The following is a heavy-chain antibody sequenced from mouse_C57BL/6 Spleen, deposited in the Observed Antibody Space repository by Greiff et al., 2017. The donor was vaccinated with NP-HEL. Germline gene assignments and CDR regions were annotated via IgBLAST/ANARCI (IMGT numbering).Heavy chain of an antibody. CDR2: IYPRSGNT. Sequence: QVQLQQSGAELARPGASVKLSCKASGYTFTRYGISWVKQRTGQGLEWIGEIYPRSGNTYSNEKFKGKATLTADKSSSTAYMELRSLTSEDSAVYFCARLSYSNLDYWGQGTTLTVSS. D-gene: IGHD2-5*01. CDR3: ARLSYSNLDY. J-gene: IGHJ2*01. V-gene: IGHV1-81*01. CDR1: GYTFTRYG.